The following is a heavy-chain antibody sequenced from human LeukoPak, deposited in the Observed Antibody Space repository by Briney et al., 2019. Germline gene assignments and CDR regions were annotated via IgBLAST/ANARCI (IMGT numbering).Heavy chain of an antibody. CDR3: ARSVEGGDIVVVPAAMPDAFDI. J-gene: IGHJ3*02. Sequence: PSETLSLTCTVSGGSISSSSYYWGWIRQPPGTGLEWIGRIYYSGNTYYNPSLKSRVTISVDTSKYQFSLKLTSVTAADTAVYYCARSVEGGDIVVVPAAMPDAFDIWGQGTMVTVSS. CDR2: IYYSGNT. CDR1: GGSISSSSYY. V-gene: IGHV4-39*07. D-gene: IGHD2-2*01.